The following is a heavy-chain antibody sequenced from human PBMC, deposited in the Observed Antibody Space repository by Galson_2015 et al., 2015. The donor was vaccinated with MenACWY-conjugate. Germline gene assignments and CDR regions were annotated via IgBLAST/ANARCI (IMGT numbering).Heavy chain of an antibody. CDR1: GFTFSSYR. D-gene: IGHD2-15*01. Sequence: SLRLSCAASGFTFSSYRMSWVRQAPGKGLEWVATIKQDGSEKYYVDSVKGRFTISRDNVKNSLFLQMNSLRAEDTAVYYCARSVEVVVAAYLFDYWGQGTLVTVSS. V-gene: IGHV3-7*03. CDR2: IKQDGSEK. J-gene: IGHJ4*02. CDR3: ARSVEVVVAAYLFDY.